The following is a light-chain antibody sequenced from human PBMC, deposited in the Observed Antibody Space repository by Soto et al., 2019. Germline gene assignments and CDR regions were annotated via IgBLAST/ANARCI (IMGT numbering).Light chain of an antibody. V-gene: IGKV1-12*01. CDR1: QGISNW. Sequence: DIQMTQSPSSVSASVGDRVSITCRARQGISNWLSWYQQKPGRAPKLLIYTGSSLQSGVPSRFSGTGSGTDFTLTISILQPEDVATYYCQPANRFTLSFGGGTKVEIK. CDR2: TGS. CDR3: QPANRFTLS. J-gene: IGKJ4*01.